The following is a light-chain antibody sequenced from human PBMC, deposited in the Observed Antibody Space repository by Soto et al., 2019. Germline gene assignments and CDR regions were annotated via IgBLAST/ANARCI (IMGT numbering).Light chain of an antibody. CDR1: QSVSSY. J-gene: IGKJ4*01. V-gene: IGKV3-11*01. Sequence: EIVLTQSPATLSLSPGERATLSCRASQSVSSYLAWYQQKPAQAPRLLIYESSNRATGVPARFSGSGSGTDFTLTISSLEPEDFAVYYCQHRASWPLTFGGGPKVEIK. CDR3: QHRASWPLT. CDR2: ESS.